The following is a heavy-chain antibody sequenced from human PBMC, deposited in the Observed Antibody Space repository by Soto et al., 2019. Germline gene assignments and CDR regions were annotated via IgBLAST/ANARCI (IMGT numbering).Heavy chain of an antibody. CDR2: ISPTGFST. J-gene: IGHJ5*02. V-gene: IGHV1-46*01. D-gene: IGHD3-10*02. Sequence: RLEWMGLISPTGFSTTYAQRFQGRVTMTRDTSTSTVYMELSNLRAEDTAVYYCAKDQLYIRGVIHNWFAPWVQGTPVTVSS. CDR3: AKDQLYIRGVIHNWFAP.